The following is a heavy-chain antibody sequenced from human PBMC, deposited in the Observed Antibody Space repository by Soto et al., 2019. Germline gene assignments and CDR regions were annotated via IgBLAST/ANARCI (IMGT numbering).Heavy chain of an antibody. CDR3: AAGTEALSY. D-gene: IGHD3-10*01. Sequence: QVQLQESGPGLVKPSGTLSLTCAVSGGSISSSNWWSWVRQPPGKGLEWIGEIYHSGSTNYNPSLRSRVTISLDKSKTQVSLKVTSVTAADTAVYYCAAGTEALSYWGQGALVTVSS. CDR2: IYHSGST. V-gene: IGHV4-4*02. CDR1: GGSISSSNW. J-gene: IGHJ4*02.